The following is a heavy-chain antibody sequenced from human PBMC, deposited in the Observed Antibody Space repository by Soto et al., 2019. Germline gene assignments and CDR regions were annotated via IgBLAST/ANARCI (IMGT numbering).Heavy chain of an antibody. V-gene: IGHV5-51*01. CDR3: ARHADFWSGYYQGYYYYMDV. Sequence: PGESLRISCKGSGYSFTSYWIGWVRQMPGKGLEWMGIIYPGDSDTRYSPSFQGQVTISADKSISTAYLQWSSLKASDTAMYYCARHADFWSGYYQGYYYYMDVWGKGTTVTVSS. J-gene: IGHJ6*03. CDR2: IYPGDSDT. CDR1: GYSFTSYW. D-gene: IGHD3-3*01.